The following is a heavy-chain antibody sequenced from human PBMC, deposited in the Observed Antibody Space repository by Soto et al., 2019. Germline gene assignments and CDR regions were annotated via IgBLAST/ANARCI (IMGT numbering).Heavy chain of an antibody. CDR2: IYTSWST. CDR3: ARDFVPTDSSSWFCGGDP. D-gene: IGHD6-13*01. J-gene: IGHJ5*02. CDR1: GGSISSYY. Sequence: SRTLYIRCTFYGGSISSYYWSWIRHPAGKGLEWIGRIYTSWSTNYNPSLKSRVTMSVATSKNQFSLRLSSVTAADTAVYYCARDFVPTDSSSWFCGGDPLGPGTLGT. V-gene: IGHV4-4*07.